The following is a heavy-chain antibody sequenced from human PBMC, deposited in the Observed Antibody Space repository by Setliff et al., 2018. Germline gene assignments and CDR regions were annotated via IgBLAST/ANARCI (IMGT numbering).Heavy chain of an antibody. J-gene: IGHJ3*02. CDR3: ARTFYYDASDYSGDAFDI. CDR2: IHHSGST. CDR1: GGSLSDYY. Sequence: SETLSLTCAVYGGSLSDYYWSWIRQPPGKGLEWIGEIHHSGSTNYNPSLKSRVTISVDTSKNQFSLKLSSVTAADTAVYYCARTFYYDASDYSGDAFDIWGQGTLVTVSS. V-gene: IGHV4-34*01. D-gene: IGHD3-22*01.